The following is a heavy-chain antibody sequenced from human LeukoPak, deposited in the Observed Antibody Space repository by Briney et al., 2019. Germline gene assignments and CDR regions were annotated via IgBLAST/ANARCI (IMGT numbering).Heavy chain of an antibody. Sequence: GGSLRLSCAASGFTFSSYWMSWVRQPPGKGLEWVANIKQDGNEKYYVDSVKGRFTISRDNAKNSLYLQMNSLRAEDTAVYYCVADSDGSRYWGQGTLVTVSS. V-gene: IGHV3-7*01. CDR1: GFTFSSYW. CDR3: VADSDGSRY. CDR2: IKQDGNEK. J-gene: IGHJ4*02. D-gene: IGHD5-24*01.